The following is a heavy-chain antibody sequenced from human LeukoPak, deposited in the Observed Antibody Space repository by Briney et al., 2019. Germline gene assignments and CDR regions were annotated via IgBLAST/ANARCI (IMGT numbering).Heavy chain of an antibody. J-gene: IGHJ4*02. D-gene: IGHD3-22*01. Sequence: GAAVKVSCKVSGYTLTELSMHWVRQAPGKGLEWMGGFDPEDGETIYAQKFQGRVTMTEDTSTDTAYMELSSLRSEDTAVYYCATAVWNYYDSSGYPPDYWGQGTLVTASS. CDR3: ATAVWNYYDSSGYPPDY. V-gene: IGHV1-24*01. CDR1: GYTLTELS. CDR2: FDPEDGET.